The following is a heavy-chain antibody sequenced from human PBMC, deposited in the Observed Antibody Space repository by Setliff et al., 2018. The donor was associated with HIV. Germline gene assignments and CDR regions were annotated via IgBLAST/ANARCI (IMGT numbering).Heavy chain of an antibody. D-gene: IGHD1-26*01. CDR3: ARDPILGGPDFFDY. CDR1: GFTFSNYA. V-gene: IGHV3-23*01. J-gene: IGHJ4*02. CDR2: ILSTGERT. Sequence: GGSLRLSCAASGFTFSNYAMSWVRQAPGEGLEWVSAILSTGERTFYADSVKGRFTISRDNSKNTVYLQMNSLRAEDTAVYYCARDPILGGPDFFDYWGQGTLVTVSS.